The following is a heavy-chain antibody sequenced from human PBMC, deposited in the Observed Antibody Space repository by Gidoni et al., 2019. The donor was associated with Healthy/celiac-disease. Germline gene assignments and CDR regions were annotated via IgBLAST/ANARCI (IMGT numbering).Heavy chain of an antibody. CDR1: GFTFRSDW. V-gene: IGHV3-74*01. D-gene: IGHD1-1*01. Sequence: VLLVQSGGALVQRGGSLRPAWAASGFTFRSDWRDWVRQAPGKGLVWVSRVNSDGRRTTYADSVKGRFTITRDTARSTLYLKMNSLGDEGTAVYYCARGNGDVFDIWGPGTMVTVSS. CDR3: ARGNGDVFDI. J-gene: IGHJ3*02. CDR2: VNSDGRRT.